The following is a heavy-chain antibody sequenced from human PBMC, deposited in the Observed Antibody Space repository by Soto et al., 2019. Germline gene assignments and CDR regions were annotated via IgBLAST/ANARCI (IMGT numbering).Heavy chain of an antibody. J-gene: IGHJ6*02. D-gene: IGHD3-9*01. V-gene: IGHV3-15*07. Sequence: GGSLRLSCAASGFTFTKVWMNWVRQAPGKGLEWVGRINSKTDGGTTDYAAPVKGRFTISRDDSKNTLYLQMDSLRTEDTAVYYCTTGDTIFLYGMDVWGQGTTVTVSS. CDR3: TTGDTIFLYGMDV. CDR2: INSKTDGGTT. CDR1: GFTFTKVW.